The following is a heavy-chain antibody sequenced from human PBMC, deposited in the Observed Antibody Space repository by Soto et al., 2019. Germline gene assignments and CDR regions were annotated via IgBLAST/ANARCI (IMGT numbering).Heavy chain of an antibody. D-gene: IGHD2-15*01. CDR1: GFTFRSFD. V-gene: IGHV3-13*01. CDR2: IGTIGDT. Sequence: EVQLVESGGGLVQPGGSLRLTCAASGFTFRSFDFHWVRQATGNGLEWVATIGTIGDTYYPVSVKGRLTVTRENANSPVSRQMDSLKAGATTVYFCVRGQDVGAHFFDSWGQGPPLTVSS. CDR3: VRGQDVGAHFFDS. J-gene: IGHJ4*02.